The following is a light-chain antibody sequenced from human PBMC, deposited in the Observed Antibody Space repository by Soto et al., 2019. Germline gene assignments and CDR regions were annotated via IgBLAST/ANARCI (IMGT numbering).Light chain of an antibody. J-gene: IGKJ4*01. V-gene: IGKV1-5*01. CDR1: QNSYKW. Sequence: DIQMTQSPSTLSASIGDRVTITCRASQNSYKWLAWYQQKPQKAPKLLIFEAAALETGVSPRFSGSGSGTEFTLTISSLQPDDFATYYCQQYERYPLTFGGGTKVE. CDR2: EAA. CDR3: QQYERYPLT.